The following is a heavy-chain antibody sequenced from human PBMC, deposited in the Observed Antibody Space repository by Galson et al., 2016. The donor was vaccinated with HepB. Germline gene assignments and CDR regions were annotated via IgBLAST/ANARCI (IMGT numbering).Heavy chain of an antibody. D-gene: IGHD3-9*01. Sequence: SETLSLTCTVSGGSIGSFYWTWIRQPPGRGLEWIGYIYNRGSPNYNPSLKSRVTISIDTANNQFSLKLNSVTAGDTAVYYCARGLTSYLGEYYFDYWGQGTLVTVSS. V-gene: IGHV4-59*01. CDR1: GGSIGSFY. CDR3: ARGLTSYLGEYYFDY. J-gene: IGHJ4*02. CDR2: IYNRGSP.